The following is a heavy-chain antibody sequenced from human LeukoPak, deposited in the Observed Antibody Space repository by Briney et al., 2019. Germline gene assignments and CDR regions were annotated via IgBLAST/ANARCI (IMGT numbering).Heavy chain of an antibody. CDR2: IKQDGSEK. J-gene: IGHJ4*02. CDR3: ARFPSAPYGDYFDY. D-gene: IGHD4-17*01. CDR1: GFTFSSYW. V-gene: IGHV3-7*01. Sequence: GGSLRLSCAASGFTFSSYWMSWVRQAPGKGLEWVANIKQDGSEKYYVDSVKGRFTISRDNAKNSLYLQMNSPRAEDTAVYYCARFPSAPYGDYFDYWGQGTLVTVSS.